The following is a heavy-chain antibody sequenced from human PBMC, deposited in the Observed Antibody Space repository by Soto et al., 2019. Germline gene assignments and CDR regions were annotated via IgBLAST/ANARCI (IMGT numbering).Heavy chain of an antibody. V-gene: IGHV1-69*02. D-gene: IGHD3-22*01. Sequence: QVQLVQSGAEVKKPGSSVKVSCKASGGTFSSYTISWVRQAPGQGLEWMGRIIPILGIANYAQKFQGRVTITADKSTSTAYMGLSSLRSEDTAVYYCARVWRHYDSSDGGDYWGQGTLVTVSS. J-gene: IGHJ4*02. CDR1: GGTFSSYT. CDR2: IIPILGIA. CDR3: ARVWRHYDSSDGGDY.